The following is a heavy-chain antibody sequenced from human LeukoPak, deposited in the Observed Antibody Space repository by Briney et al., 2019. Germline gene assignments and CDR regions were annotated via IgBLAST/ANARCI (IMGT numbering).Heavy chain of an antibody. CDR3: ARDRDRVFDY. V-gene: IGHV3-7*01. CDR2: IKEDGGEK. D-gene: IGHD3-22*01. J-gene: IGHJ4*02. CDR1: EFTFSTYW. Sequence: GGSLRLSCAASEFTFSTYWMTWVRQAPGKGLEWVASIKEDGGEKYYVDSVKGRFTISRDNAKNSLYLQMNSLRAEDTAIYYCARDRDRVFDYWGQGTLVTVSS.